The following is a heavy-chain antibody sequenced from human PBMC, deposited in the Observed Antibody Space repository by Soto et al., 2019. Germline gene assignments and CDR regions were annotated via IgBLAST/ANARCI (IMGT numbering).Heavy chain of an antibody. Sequence: QVQLVESGGGVVQPGRSLRLSCAASGFTFSSYGMHWVRQAPGKGLEWVAVISYDGSNKYYADSVKGRFTISRDNSKNTLYLQMNSLRAEDTAVYYCAKDREEGYSYGYYYYYYGMDVW. J-gene: IGHJ6*01. CDR2: ISYDGSNK. V-gene: IGHV3-30*18. CDR1: GFTFSSYG. CDR3: AKDREEGYSYGYYYYYYGMDV. D-gene: IGHD5-18*01.